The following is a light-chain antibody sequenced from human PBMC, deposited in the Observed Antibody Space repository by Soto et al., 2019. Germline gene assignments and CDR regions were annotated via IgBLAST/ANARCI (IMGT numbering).Light chain of an antibody. V-gene: IGKV3-20*01. Sequence: EIVLTQSPGILSLSPGERATLSCRASQTVSGNYLAWYQQKPGQPPRLLIYGSSDRATGIPDRFSGSGSGTVFTLTINRVEPADFAVYYCQQYGSSPPYTFGQGTTLEI. CDR2: GSS. J-gene: IGKJ2*01. CDR3: QQYGSSPPYT. CDR1: QTVSGNY.